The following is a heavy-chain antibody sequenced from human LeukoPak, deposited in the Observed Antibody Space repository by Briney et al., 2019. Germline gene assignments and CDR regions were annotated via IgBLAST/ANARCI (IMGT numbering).Heavy chain of an antibody. Sequence: PGGSLRLSCAASGLTFSSKDMSWVRQAPGKGLEWVSVIYSGGSTYYAGSVKGRFTISRDNSKNTLYLQMYSLRAEDTAVYYCATLARYAFDIWGQGTTVTVSS. CDR2: IYSGGST. J-gene: IGHJ3*02. D-gene: IGHD5-12*01. CDR1: GLTFSSKD. CDR3: ATLARYAFDI. V-gene: IGHV3-53*01.